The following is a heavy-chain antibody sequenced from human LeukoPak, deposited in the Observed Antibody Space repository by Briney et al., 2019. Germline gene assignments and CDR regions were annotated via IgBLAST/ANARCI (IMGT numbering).Heavy chain of an antibody. D-gene: IGHD2-2*01. CDR2: IYHSGST. CDR3: ARVRGYCSSTICYRYYFDY. J-gene: IGHJ4*02. CDR1: GYSISSGYY. V-gene: IGHV4-38-2*01. Sequence: PSETLSLTCAVSGYSISSGYYWGWIRQPPGKGLEWIGTIYHSGSTYYNPSLKSRVTISVDTSKDQFSLKLTSVTAADTAVYYCARVRGYCSSTICYRYYFDYWGQGTLVTDSS.